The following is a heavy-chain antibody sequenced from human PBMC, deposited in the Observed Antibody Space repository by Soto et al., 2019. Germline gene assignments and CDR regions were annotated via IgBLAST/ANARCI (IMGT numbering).Heavy chain of an antibody. J-gene: IGHJ5*02. CDR3: ARTLFGWGIWFDP. V-gene: IGHV4-59*01. D-gene: IGHD3-10*02. CDR1: GGSFSSYY. CDR2: IYYSGST. Sequence: PSETLSLTCAVYGGSFSSYYWSWIRQPPGKGLEWIGYIYYSGSTNYNPSLKSRVTISVDTSKNQFSLKLSSVTAADTAVYYCARTLFGWGIWFDPWGQGTLVTVS.